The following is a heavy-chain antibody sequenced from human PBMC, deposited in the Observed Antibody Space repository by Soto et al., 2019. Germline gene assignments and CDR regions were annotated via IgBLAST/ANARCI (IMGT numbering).Heavy chain of an antibody. D-gene: IGHD3-22*01. CDR1: GFSLSTSVMC. V-gene: IGHV2-70*01. J-gene: IGHJ4*02. Sequence: GPTQVIPKHTLTLTCTFSGFSLSTSVMCVSWIRQPPGKSLEWLALIDWDDDKYYSTSLKTRLTISKDTSKNQVVLTMTNMEPVDTATYYCAREYYYDSSGYSSPPGYFDYWGQGTLVTVSS. CDR2: IDWDDDK. CDR3: AREYYYDSSGYSSPPGYFDY.